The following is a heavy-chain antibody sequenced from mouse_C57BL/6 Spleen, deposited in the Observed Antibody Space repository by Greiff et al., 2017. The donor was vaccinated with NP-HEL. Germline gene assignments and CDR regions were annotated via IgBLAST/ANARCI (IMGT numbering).Heavy chain of an antibody. D-gene: IGHD1-1*01. J-gene: IGHJ3*01. CDR3: ARGRGDYRSNYDPWFAY. CDR2: IDPSDSYT. CDR1: GYTFTSYW. Sequence: QVQLQQPGAELVKPGASVKLSCKASGYTFTSYWMQWVKQRPGQGLEWIGEIDPSDSYTNYNQKFKGKATLTVDTSSSTAYMQLSSMTSEDSAVYYCARGRGDYRSNYDPWFAYWGQGTLVTVSA. V-gene: IGHV1-50*01.